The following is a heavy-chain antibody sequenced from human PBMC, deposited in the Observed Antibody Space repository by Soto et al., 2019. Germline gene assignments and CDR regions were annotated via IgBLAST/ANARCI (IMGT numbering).Heavy chain of an antibody. CDR2: ISAYNGNT. J-gene: IGHJ6*02. Sequence: EASVNVSCKASGYTFTSYGISWVRQAPGQGLEWMGWISAYNGNTNYAQKLQGRVTMTTDTSTSTAYMELRSLRSDDTAVYYCARDLYSSGWGHEYYYYCGMDVWGQGTTVTVSS. CDR3: ARDLYSSGWGHEYYYYCGMDV. CDR1: GYTFTSYG. D-gene: IGHD6-19*01. V-gene: IGHV1-18*04.